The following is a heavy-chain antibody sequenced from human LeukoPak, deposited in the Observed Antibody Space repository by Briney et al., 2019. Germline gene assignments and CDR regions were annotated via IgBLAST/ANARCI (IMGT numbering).Heavy chain of an antibody. D-gene: IGHD3-10*01. CDR2: ISGSGAST. Sequence: AGSLRLSCAASGFNFNAHAMGWVRQAPGKGLEWLSAISGSGASTVYVDYVVGRFTVSRDNFRKTLHLEMRRLRVEDTAVYYCVKGRYMELDLVLEDITMGPLHNWGQGTQVTVS. CDR3: VKGRYMELDLVLEDITMGPLHN. V-gene: IGHV3-23*01. J-gene: IGHJ4*02. CDR1: GFNFNAHA.